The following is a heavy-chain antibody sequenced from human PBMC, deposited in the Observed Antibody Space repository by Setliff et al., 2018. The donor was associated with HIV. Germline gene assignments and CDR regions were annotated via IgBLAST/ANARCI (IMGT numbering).Heavy chain of an antibody. CDR1: GYSISNGYY. V-gene: IGHV4-38-2*01. D-gene: IGHD4-17*01. CDR2: INPGGTT. J-gene: IGHJ4*02. CDR3: VRPRGDYGDDGMFFDY. Sequence: SETLSLTCAVSGYSISNGYYWAWIRQPAGKGLEWIGEINPGGTTNYNPSLQSRVTMSVDTSKNQLSLKVTSVTAADTAVYYCVRPRGDYGDDGMFFDYWGQGTLVTVS.